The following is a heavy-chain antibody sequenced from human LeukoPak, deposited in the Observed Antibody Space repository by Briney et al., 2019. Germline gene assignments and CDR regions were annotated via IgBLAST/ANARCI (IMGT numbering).Heavy chain of an antibody. CDR2: ISYDGSNK. Sequence: GGSLRLSGAASGLTFSSYAMHWVRQAPGKGLEWVAVISYDGSNKYYADSVKGRFTISRDNSKNTLYLQMNSLRAEDTAVYYCAKDRDYDFWSGKLFDPWGQGILVTVSP. D-gene: IGHD3-3*01. CDR3: AKDRDYDFWSGKLFDP. V-gene: IGHV3-30-3*01. CDR1: GLTFSSYA. J-gene: IGHJ5*02.